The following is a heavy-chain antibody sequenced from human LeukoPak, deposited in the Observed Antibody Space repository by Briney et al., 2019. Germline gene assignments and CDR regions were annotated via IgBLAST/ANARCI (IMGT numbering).Heavy chain of an antibody. CDR1: GGSFSGYY. V-gene: IGHV4-34*01. J-gene: IGHJ2*01. CDR3: ASGRTYYYDSSGLDPIDWYFDL. D-gene: IGHD3-22*01. Sequence: KASETLSLTCAVYGGSFSGYYWSWIRQPPGKGLEWIGEINHSGSTNYNPSLKSRVTISVDTSKNQFSLKLSSVTAADTAVYYCASGRTYYYDSSGLDPIDWYFDLWGRGTLVTVSS. CDR2: INHSGST.